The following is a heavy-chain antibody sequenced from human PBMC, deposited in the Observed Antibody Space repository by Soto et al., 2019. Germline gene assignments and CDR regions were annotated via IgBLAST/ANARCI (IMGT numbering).Heavy chain of an antibody. Sequence: EVQLLESGGGMVEPRGSLKLSCAASGFSFGTYVMNWVRQAPGKGLEWVSGISGSGGRVYSADSVKGRFTISRDPSKNTVFLEMNSLRAEDTAVYYCAKGFIVVVTVLRPDDAFDVWGQGTLVTVSS. V-gene: IGHV3-23*01. D-gene: IGHD2-21*02. CDR3: AKGFIVVVTVLRPDDAFDV. CDR2: ISGSGGRV. J-gene: IGHJ3*01. CDR1: GFSFGTYV.